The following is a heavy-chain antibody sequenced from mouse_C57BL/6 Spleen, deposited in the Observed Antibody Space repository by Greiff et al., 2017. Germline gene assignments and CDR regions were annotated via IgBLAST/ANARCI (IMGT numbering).Heavy chain of an antibody. CDR2: IDPETGGT. CDR1: GYTFTDYE. J-gene: IGHJ3*01. V-gene: IGHV1-15*01. D-gene: IGHD2-5*01. Sequence: QVQLQQPGAELVRPGASVTLSCKASGYTFTDYEMHWVKQTPVHGLEWIGAIDPETGGTAYNQKFKGKAILTADKSSSTAYMELRSLTSEDSAVYYCAPLYYSNYGWFAYWGQGTLVTVSA. CDR3: APLYYSNYGWFAY.